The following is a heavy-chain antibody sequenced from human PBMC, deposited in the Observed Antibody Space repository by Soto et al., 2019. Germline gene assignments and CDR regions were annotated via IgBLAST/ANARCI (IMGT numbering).Heavy chain of an antibody. V-gene: IGHV4-4*02. CDR3: ARGERQQQRDY. D-gene: IGHD6-25*01. CDR2: IHHSGNS. Sequence: PSETLSLTCAGSGASISSDKWWSWVRQPPGKEMEWIGEIHHSGNSKYNPNHKSRIIITVDKSKNQFSLNLSSVTDADTAVYYCARGERQQQRDYWGQGTLVTVS. CDR1: GASISSDKW. J-gene: IGHJ4*02.